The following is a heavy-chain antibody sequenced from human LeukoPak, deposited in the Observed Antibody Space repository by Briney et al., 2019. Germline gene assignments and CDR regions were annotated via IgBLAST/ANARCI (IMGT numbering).Heavy chain of an antibody. CDR2: INPSGGRT. CDR1: GYTFTSYY. Sequence: ASVKVSCKASGYTFTSYYMHWVRQAPGQWLEWMGIINPSGGRTSYAQKFQGRVTMTEDTSTDTAYMELSSLRSEDTAVYYCATRLELLLTRDAFDIWGQGTMVTVSS. D-gene: IGHD1-26*01. J-gene: IGHJ3*02. CDR3: ATRLELLLTRDAFDI. V-gene: IGHV1-46*01.